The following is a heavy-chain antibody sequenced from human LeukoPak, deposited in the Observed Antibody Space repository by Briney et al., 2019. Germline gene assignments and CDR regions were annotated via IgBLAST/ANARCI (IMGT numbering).Heavy chain of an antibody. D-gene: IGHD3-16*01. CDR1: GGTFSSYA. CDR2: IIPIFGTA. V-gene: IGHV1-69*13. CDR3: AREEGQSLGF. J-gene: IGHJ4*02. Sequence: ASVKVSCKASGGTFSSYAISWVRQAPGQGLEWMGGIIPIFGTASYAQKFQGRVTITADESTSTAYMELSSLRSEDTAVYYCAREEGQSLGFWGQGTLVTVSS.